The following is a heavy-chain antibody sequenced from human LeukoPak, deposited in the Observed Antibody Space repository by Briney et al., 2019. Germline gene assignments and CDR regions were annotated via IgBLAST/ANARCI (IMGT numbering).Heavy chain of an antibody. CDR2: ISGSGGST. V-gene: IGHV3-23*01. Sequence: GGSLRLSCAASGFTFSSYAMSWVRQAPGKGLEWVSAISGSGGSTYYADSVKGRFTISRDNSKNTLYLQMNSLRAEDTAVYYCAREPPPRAYCGGDPDPCYIWGQGTMVTVSS. D-gene: IGHD2-21*02. CDR3: AREPPPRAYCGGDPDPCYI. CDR1: GFTFSSYA. J-gene: IGHJ3*02.